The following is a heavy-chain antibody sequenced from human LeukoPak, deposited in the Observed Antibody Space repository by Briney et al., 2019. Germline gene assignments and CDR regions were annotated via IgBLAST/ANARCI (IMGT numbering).Heavy chain of an antibody. CDR3: AKDETSYVDKILSSAMDV. Sequence: XLRLSCAASGFTFSSYGMHWVRQAPGKGLEWVAVISYDGSNKYYADSVKGRFTISRDNSKNTLYLQMNSLRAEDTAVYYCAKDETSYVDKILSSAMDVWGQGTTVTVSS. D-gene: IGHD1-26*01. V-gene: IGHV3-30*18. CDR2: ISYDGSNK. J-gene: IGHJ6*02. CDR1: GFTFSSYG.